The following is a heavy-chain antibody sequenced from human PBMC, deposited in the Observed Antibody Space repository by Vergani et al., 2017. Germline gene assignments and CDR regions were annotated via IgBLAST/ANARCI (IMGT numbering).Heavy chain of an antibody. CDR1: GFSLNTRGVS. CDR2: IYWNDDQ. CDR3: VYRKTEGGTTGCFYPFYYYYYMDV. D-gene: IGHD1-7*01. V-gene: IGHV2-5*04. J-gene: IGHJ6*03. Sequence: QITLKESGPTLVKPTQTLTLTCTFSGFSLNTRGVSVAWIRQPPGKALDWLALIYWNDDQHYSQSLNNRVTITKDTSKNQVVLTMTNMDYVDTGTYYCVYRKTEGGTTGCFYPFYYYYYMDVWGKGTTVTVSS.